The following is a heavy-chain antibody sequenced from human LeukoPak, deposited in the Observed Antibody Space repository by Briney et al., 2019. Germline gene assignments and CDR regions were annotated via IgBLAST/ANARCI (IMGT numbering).Heavy chain of an antibody. CDR3: AKDYGYSSSWYDY. V-gene: IGHV3-9*01. CDR1: GFTFDDYG. J-gene: IGHJ4*02. D-gene: IGHD6-13*01. CDR2: FRWNSASV. Sequence: GRSLRLSCAAAGFTFDDYGMPSVRHAPGKGLGWVSTFRWNSASVGYVASVKGRFTISRDKAKKTLYLQMNSLRPEDTALYCCAKDYGYSSSWYDYSGQGTLVTVSS.